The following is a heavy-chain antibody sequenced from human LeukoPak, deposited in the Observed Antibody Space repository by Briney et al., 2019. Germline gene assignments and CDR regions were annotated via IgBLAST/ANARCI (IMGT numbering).Heavy chain of an antibody. Sequence: GGSLRLSCAASGFTFSSYWMSWVRQAPGKGLEWVANIKQDGSEKYYVDSVKGRFTISRDNAKNSLYLQMNSLRAEDTAVYYCARDWPGGSGSILPRYYYYGMDVWGQGTTVTVSS. J-gene: IGHJ6*02. CDR1: GFTFSSYW. D-gene: IGHD3-10*01. V-gene: IGHV3-7*01. CDR2: IKQDGSEK. CDR3: ARDWPGGSGSILPRYYYYGMDV.